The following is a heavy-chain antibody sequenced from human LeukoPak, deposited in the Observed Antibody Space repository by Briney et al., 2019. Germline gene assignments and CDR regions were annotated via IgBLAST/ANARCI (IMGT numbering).Heavy chain of an antibody. CDR2: IYYSGST. J-gene: IGHJ4*02. Sequence: SETLSLTCSVSGGSISSSSYYWRWIRQPPGKGLEWIGSIYYSGSTYYNPSLKSRVTISVDTSKNQFSLKLSSVTAADTAVYYCARDGGYYGSGSQLSIDYWGQGTLVTVSS. V-gene: IGHV4-39*02. CDR1: GGSISSSSYY. CDR3: ARDGGYYGSGSQLSIDY. D-gene: IGHD3-10*01.